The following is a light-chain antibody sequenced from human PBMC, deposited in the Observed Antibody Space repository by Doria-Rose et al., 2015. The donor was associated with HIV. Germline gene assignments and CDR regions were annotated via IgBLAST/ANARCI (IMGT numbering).Light chain of an antibody. CDR2: DGS. J-gene: IGKJ1*01. CDR3: HQYGTSWT. Sequence: TQSPGTLSLSPGERATLPCQASQSFSSTYLAWYQQQPGQAPSLLIYDGSTRATGIPDRFSASGSGTDFTLTINRLEPEDFALYYCHQYGTSWTFGQGTKVEI. V-gene: IGKV3-20*01. CDR1: QSFSSTY.